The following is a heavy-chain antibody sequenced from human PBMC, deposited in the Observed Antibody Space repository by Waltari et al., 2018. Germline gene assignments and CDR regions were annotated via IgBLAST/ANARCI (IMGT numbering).Heavy chain of an antibody. CDR2: LRHIGGDT. Sequence: EVQLVESGGGLVQPGGSLRLSCAASGITISNYAMSWVRQVPGKGLEWVSALRHIGGDTHYAESVKGRFTISSDNSKDTLYLQMNSLRAEDTAVYYCARVESSSSGGDYWGQGTLVTVSS. D-gene: IGHD6-6*01. V-gene: IGHV3-23*04. CDR3: ARVESSSSGGDY. J-gene: IGHJ4*02. CDR1: GITISNYA.